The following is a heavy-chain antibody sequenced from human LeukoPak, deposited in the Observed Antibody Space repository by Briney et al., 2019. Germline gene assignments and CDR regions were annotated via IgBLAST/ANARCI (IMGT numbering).Heavy chain of an antibody. J-gene: IGHJ4*02. Sequence: GGSLRLSCAASGFTFSSYAMHWVRQAPRKGLEWVSGISGSGGSTYYADSVKGRFTISRDNSKNTLYLQMTSLAADDTAIYYCVKAQFPTSHYIGDSWGQGTLVTVSS. CDR2: ISGSGGST. V-gene: IGHV3-23*01. D-gene: IGHD2-15*01. CDR1: GFTFSSYA. CDR3: VKAQFPTSHYIGDS.